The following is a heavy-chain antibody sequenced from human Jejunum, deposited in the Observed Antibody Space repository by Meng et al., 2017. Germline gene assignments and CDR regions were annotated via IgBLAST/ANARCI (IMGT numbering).Heavy chain of an antibody. CDR3: RLAYCVSDCGDY. CDR1: GGSFSTYD. CDR2: IHHSGSI. D-gene: IGHD2-21*02. Sequence: QLQLQQWGAGLLKLAATLSLTCAFQGGSFSTYDWSWIRQPPGKGLEWLGQIHHSGSINDNPPLKGRVTMSVDTSRSQISLKLNSVTAADTAVYYCRLAYCVSDCGDYWGQGTLVTVSS. V-gene: IGHV4-34*01. J-gene: IGHJ4*02.